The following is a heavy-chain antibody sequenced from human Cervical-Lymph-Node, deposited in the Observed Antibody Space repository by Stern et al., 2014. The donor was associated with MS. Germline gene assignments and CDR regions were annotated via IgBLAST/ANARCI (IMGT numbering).Heavy chain of an antibody. CDR1: AFTFGDYA. D-gene: IGHD6-19*01. CDR2: IRSKAFGGTT. Sequence: EVQLVESGGGLVQPGRSLRLSCTASAFTFGDYAMSWFRQAPGKGLEWVGFIRSKAFGGTTEYAASVKGRFTISRDDSKSIAYLQMNSLKIEDTGVYYCTRWQWLVFDRQAFDYWGQGTLVTVSS. J-gene: IGHJ4*02. CDR3: TRWQWLVFDRQAFDY. V-gene: IGHV3-49*03.